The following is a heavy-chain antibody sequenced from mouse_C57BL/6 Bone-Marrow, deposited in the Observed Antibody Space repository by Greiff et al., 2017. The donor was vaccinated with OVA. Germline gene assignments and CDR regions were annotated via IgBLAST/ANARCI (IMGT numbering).Heavy chain of an antibody. CDR3: ERGPIALYNAMDY. V-gene: IGHV1-66*01. Sequence: VQLQQSGPELVKPGASVKISCKASGYSFTSYYIHWVKQRPGQGLEWIGWIYPGGGNTKYNEKFKGKATLTADTSSSTAYMQLSSLTSEDSAVYYCERGPIALYNAMDYWGQGTSVTVSS. CDR1: GYSFTSYY. CDR2: IYPGGGNT. J-gene: IGHJ4*01. D-gene: IGHD6-1*01.